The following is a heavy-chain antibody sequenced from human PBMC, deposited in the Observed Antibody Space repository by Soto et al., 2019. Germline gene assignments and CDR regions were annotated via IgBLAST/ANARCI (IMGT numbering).Heavy chain of an antibody. Sequence: QPGGSLRLSCAASGFTFSIYAMSWVRQTPGKGLEWVSTIGTVGGGTSYADFVGGRFTISRDNSRNTLYLQMYSLRAEDTAVYYCAKDAPGSGWLSDYWGLGTLVTVSS. V-gene: IGHV3-23*01. CDR2: IGTVGGGT. J-gene: IGHJ4*02. CDR3: AKDAPGSGWLSDY. CDR1: GFTFSIYA. D-gene: IGHD3-22*01.